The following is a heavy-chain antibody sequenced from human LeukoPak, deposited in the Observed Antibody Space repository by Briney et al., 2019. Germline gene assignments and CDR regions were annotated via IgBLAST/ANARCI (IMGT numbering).Heavy chain of an antibody. Sequence: SETLSLTCTVSGGSISSYYWSWIRQPPGKGLEWIGYIYYSGSTNYNPSLKSRVTISVDTSKNQFSLKLSSVTAADTAVYYCARRPRYCSSTSCYGTYWYFDLWGRGTLVTVSS. CDR1: GGSISSYY. V-gene: IGHV4-59*12. J-gene: IGHJ2*01. CDR2: IYYSGST. D-gene: IGHD2-2*01. CDR3: ARRPRYCSSTSCYGTYWYFDL.